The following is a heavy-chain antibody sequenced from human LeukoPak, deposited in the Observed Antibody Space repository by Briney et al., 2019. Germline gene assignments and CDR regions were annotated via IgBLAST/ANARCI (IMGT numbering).Heavy chain of an antibody. D-gene: IGHD6-13*01. CDR2: ISAYNGNT. V-gene: IGHV1-18*01. CDR3: ARGGGSSWYSPYYYYGMDV. J-gene: IGHJ6*02. CDR1: GYTFTSYG. Sequence: ASVKVSCKDSGYTFTSYGISWVRQAPGQGLEWMGWISAYNGNTNYAQKLQGRVTMTTDTSTSTADMELRSLRSDDTAVYYCARGGGSSWYSPYYYYGMDVWGQGTTVTVSS.